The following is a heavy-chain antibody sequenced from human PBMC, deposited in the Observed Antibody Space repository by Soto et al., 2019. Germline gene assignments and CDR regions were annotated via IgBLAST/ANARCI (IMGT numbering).Heavy chain of an antibody. CDR2: IIPVFATT. V-gene: IGHV1-69*01. J-gene: IGHJ1*01. CDR3: VIATHNNRCKLFH. D-gene: IGHD6-13*01. Sequence: QVQLVQSGHEMKKPGSSVKVSCKISGGTFSGTAINWVRQAPGQGHEWVGGIIPVFATTHYPQKCQGRVTITADYSTNTVYLELHRLRSDDTAVYHCVIATHNNRCKLFHWGQGPRVSVSS. CDR1: GGTFSGTA.